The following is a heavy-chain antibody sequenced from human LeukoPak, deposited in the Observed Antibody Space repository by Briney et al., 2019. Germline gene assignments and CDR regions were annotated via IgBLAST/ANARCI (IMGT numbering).Heavy chain of an antibody. D-gene: IGHD2/OR15-2a*01. J-gene: IGHJ4*02. CDR2: INPNSGAT. Sequence: ASVKVSCKASGYTFTGYYMHWVRQAPGQGLEWMGWINPNSGATKYAQKFQGRVTMTGDTSISTAYMELSRLRSDDTAVYYCARDALNYGHLSPLDCWGQGNLVTVSS. V-gene: IGHV1-2*02. CDR1: GYTFTGYY. CDR3: ARDALNYGHLSPLDC.